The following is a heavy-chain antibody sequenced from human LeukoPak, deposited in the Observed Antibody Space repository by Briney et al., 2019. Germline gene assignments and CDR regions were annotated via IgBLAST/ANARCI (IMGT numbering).Heavy chain of an antibody. J-gene: IGHJ4*02. CDR2: IRYDGSNK. V-gene: IGHV3-30*02. CDR3: AKDSGYTSSWYFGDY. Sequence: GGSLRLSCAASGFTFSSYGMHWVRQAPGRGLEWVAFIRYDGSNKYYVDSVKGRFTISKDNSKNTLYLQMNSLRAEDTAVYYCAKDSGYTSSWYFGDYWGQGTLVTVSS. CDR1: GFTFSSYG. D-gene: IGHD6-13*01.